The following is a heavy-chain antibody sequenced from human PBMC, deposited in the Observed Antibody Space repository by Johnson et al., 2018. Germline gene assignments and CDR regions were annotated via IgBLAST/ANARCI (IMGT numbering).Heavy chain of an antibody. J-gene: IGHJ6*02. CDR2: IIPIFGTA. Sequence: QVQLVQSGAEVKKPGSSVKVSCKASGGTFSSYAISWVRQAPGQGLEWMGGIIPIFGTAHYAQTFQGRVTITADESTSTAYMELSRLRSEDTAVYYCARPYRPDYYYYYGMDVWGQGTTVTVSS. V-gene: IGHV1-69*01. CDR1: GGTFSSYA. D-gene: IGHD1-14*01. CDR3: ARPYRPDYYYYYGMDV.